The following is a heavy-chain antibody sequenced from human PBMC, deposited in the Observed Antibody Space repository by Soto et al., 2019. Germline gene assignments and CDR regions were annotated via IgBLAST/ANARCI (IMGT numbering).Heavy chain of an antibody. CDR1: GFTFTTYV. D-gene: IGHD5-12*01. J-gene: IGHJ4*02. CDR2: LSPSGGST. Sequence: PGGSLRLSCAASGFTFTTYVMSWVRQAPGEGLEWVSSLSPSGGSTYYADSVKGRFTISRDNAKNSLFLQMDSLRAEDTAVYYCARGWLGPDYWGQGTLVTVSS. CDR3: ARGWLGPDY. V-gene: IGHV3-21*01.